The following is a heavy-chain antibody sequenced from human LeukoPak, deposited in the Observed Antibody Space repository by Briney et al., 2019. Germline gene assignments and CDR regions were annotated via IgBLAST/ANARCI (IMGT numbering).Heavy chain of an antibody. Sequence: GGSLRLSCAASGFTVSSNYMSWVRQAPGKGLEWVSVIYSGGSTYYADSVKGRFTISRDDSTNTLYLQMNSLKTDDTAVYYCTTWSSGYFNYWGQGTLVTVSS. CDR2: IYSGGST. V-gene: IGHV3-66*01. CDR1: GFTVSSNY. D-gene: IGHD3-22*01. CDR3: TTWSSGYFNY. J-gene: IGHJ4*02.